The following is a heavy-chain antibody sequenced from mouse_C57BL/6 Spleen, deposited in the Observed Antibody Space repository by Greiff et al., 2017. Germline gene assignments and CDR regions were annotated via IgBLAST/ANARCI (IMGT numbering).Heavy chain of an antibody. CDR1: GFTFSDYY. V-gene: IGHV5-16*01. Sequence: EVKLVESEGGLVQPGSSMKLSCTASGFTFSDYYMAWVRQVPEKGLEWVANINYDGSSTYYLDSLKSRFIISRDNAKNILYRQMSSLKSEDTATYYCARDRGTVGYFDVWGTGTTVTVSS. CDR3: ARDRGTVGYFDV. J-gene: IGHJ1*03. CDR2: INYDGSST. D-gene: IGHD1-1*01.